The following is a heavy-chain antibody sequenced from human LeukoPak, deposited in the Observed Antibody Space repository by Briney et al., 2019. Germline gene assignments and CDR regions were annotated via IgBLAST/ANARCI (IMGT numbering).Heavy chain of an antibody. CDR1: GGSISSGSYY. CDR3: ARVLKKTVTTFFDY. CDR2: MYTSGST. J-gene: IGHJ4*02. Sequence: SETLSLTCTVSGGSISSGSYYWSWIRQPAGKGLEWIGRMYTSGSTNYNPSLKSRVTISVDTSKNQFSLKLSSVTAADTAVYYCARVLKKTVTTFFDYWGQGTLVTVSS. D-gene: IGHD4-17*01. V-gene: IGHV4-61*02.